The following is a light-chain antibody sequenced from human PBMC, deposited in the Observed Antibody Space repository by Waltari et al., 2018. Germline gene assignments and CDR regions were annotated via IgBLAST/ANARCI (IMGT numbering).Light chain of an antibody. V-gene: IGKV1-5*03. CDR2: KGS. Sequence: DIQMTQSPSTLSASVGDRVNFTCRARQSIGNWLAWDQQKPGKAPTLLLYKGSGLESGVPSRFSGSRSGTEFTLTISTLQPEDFATYYCQQYLSYPWTFGQGTKVELK. CDR3: QQYLSYPWT. CDR1: QSIGNW. J-gene: IGKJ1*01.